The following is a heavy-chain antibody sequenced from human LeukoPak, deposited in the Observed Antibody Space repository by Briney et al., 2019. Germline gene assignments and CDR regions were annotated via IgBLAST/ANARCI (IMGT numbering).Heavy chain of an antibody. J-gene: IGHJ6*02. CDR3: ARDGIAAAGQYYCYGMDV. D-gene: IGHD6-13*01. CDR2: IWYDGDNK. CDR1: GFTFSSYG. V-gene: IGHV3-33*08. Sequence: GGSLRLSCAASGFTFSSYGMHWVRQAPGKGLEWVAVIWYDGDNKYYADSVKGRFTISRDNSKNTLHLQMNSLRAEDTAVYYCARDGIAAAGQYYCYGMDVWGQGTTVTVSS.